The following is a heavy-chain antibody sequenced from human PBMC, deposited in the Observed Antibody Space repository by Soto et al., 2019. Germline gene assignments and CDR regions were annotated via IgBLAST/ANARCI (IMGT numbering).Heavy chain of an antibody. D-gene: IGHD6-19*01. Sequence: QVQLVESGGGVVQPGRSLRLSCAASGFTFSSYSMHWVRQAPGKGLEWVAVIWYDGSNKYYADSVKGRFTISRDNSKNTLYLQMNSLRAEDMAVYYCARLSVAGILDYWGQGTLVTVSS. CDR2: IWYDGSNK. CDR3: ARLSVAGILDY. CDR1: GFTFSSYS. J-gene: IGHJ4*02. V-gene: IGHV3-33*01.